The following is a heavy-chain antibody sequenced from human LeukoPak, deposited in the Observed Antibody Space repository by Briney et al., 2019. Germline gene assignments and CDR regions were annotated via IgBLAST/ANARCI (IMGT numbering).Heavy chain of an antibody. V-gene: IGHV3-21*01. Sequence: GGSLRLSCAASGFTFGSYSMNWVRQAPGKGLEWVSSISSSSSYIYYADSVKGRFTISRDNAKNSLYLQMNSLRAEDTAVYYCANSPYDILTVPFDYWGQGTLVTVSS. D-gene: IGHD3-9*01. CDR3: ANSPYDILTVPFDY. J-gene: IGHJ4*02. CDR1: GFTFGSYS. CDR2: ISSSSSYI.